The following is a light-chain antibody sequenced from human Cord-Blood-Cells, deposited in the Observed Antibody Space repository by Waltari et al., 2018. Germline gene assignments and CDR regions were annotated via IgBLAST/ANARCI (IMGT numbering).Light chain of an antibody. V-gene: IGLV2-23*01. CDR2: AGS. CDR1: SSDVGSYNL. J-gene: IGLJ3*02. Sequence: QSALTQPASVSGSPGQSITISCTGTSSDVGSYNLFPWYQQHPGKAPKLMIYAGSKRPSGVSNRFSGSKSGNTASLTISGLQAEDEADYYCCSYAGSSTLVFGGGTKLTVL. CDR3: CSYAGSSTLV.